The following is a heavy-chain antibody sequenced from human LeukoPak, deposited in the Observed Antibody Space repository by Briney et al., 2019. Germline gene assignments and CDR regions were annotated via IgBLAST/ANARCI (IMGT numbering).Heavy chain of an antibody. CDR1: GGSISSGGYY. J-gene: IGHJ3*02. Sequence: SRTLSLTCTVSGGSISSGGYYWSWIRQHPGKGLEWIGYIYYSGSTYYNPSLKSRVTISVDTSKNQFSLKLSSVTAADTAVYYCAREGLQEHAFDIWGQGTMVTVSS. CDR2: IYYSGST. CDR3: AREGLQEHAFDI. V-gene: IGHV4-31*03. D-gene: IGHD4-11*01.